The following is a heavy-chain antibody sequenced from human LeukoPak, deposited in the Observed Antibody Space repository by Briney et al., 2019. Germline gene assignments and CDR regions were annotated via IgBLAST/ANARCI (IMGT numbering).Heavy chain of an antibody. CDR2: ISGSGGSI. Sequence: GGSLRLSCTASGFTFSSYTMSWVRQAPGKGLAWVSSISGSGGSIYYADSVKGRFTISRDNSKNTLYLQMNSLRAEDTAVYYCAKDRDDSSGFYHDYWGQGTLVTVSS. V-gene: IGHV3-23*01. J-gene: IGHJ4*02. D-gene: IGHD3-22*01. CDR1: GFTFSSYT. CDR3: AKDRDDSSGFYHDY.